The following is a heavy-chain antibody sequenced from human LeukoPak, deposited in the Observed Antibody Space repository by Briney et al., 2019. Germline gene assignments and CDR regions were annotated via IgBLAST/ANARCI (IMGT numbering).Heavy chain of an antibody. D-gene: IGHD3-10*01. CDR2: IHDSGDT. J-gene: IGHJ5*02. V-gene: IGHV4-59*01. CDR1: GASMSSYF. Sequence: SETLSLTCTVSGASMSSYFWSWIRQTPGNGLEWIGFIHDSGDTKYDPSLKSRVTMSLDTSKNQFSLKLRSVTAADTGVYYCARDSERGVIGGFDPWGQGIRVTVSS. CDR3: ARDSERGVIGGFDP.